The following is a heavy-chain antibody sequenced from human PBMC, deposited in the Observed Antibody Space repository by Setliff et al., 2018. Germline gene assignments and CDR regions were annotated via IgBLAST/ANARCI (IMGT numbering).Heavy chain of an antibody. CDR1: GFTFSTHN. D-gene: IGHD2-2*01. J-gene: IGHJ4*02. Sequence: PGGSLRLSCAASGFTFSTHNMHWVRQAPGKGLEWLANIGGDGTLKYYADSVKGRFTISRDNTKNSLYLQVNSLRAEDTAVYYCAKDPRPAAMDGVATLDYWGQGTLVTVSS. CDR2: IGGDGTLK. CDR3: AKDPRPAAMDGVATLDY. V-gene: IGHV3-7*01.